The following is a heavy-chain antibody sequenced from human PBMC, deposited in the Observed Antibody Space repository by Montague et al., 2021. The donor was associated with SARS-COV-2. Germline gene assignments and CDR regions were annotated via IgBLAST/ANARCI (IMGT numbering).Heavy chain of an antibody. D-gene: IGHD6-13*01. CDR2: IDWDDDK. CDR3: ARILVAAAGSPFDP. J-gene: IGHJ5*02. Sequence: PALVKPTQTLTLTCTFSGFSLSTSGMCVSWIRQPPGNALEWLARIDWDDDKYSSTSLKTRLTISKDTSKNQVVLTMTNMDPVDTATYYCARILVAAAGSPFDPWGQGTLVTVSS. CDR1: GFSLSTSGMC. V-gene: IGHV2-70*11.